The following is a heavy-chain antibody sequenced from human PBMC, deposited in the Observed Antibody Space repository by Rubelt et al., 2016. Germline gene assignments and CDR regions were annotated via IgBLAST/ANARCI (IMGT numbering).Heavy chain of an antibody. D-gene: IGHD6-19*01. CDR3: ARVGSIYSGAVTKYGMDV. CDR1: GFTFSSYA. V-gene: IGHV3-30*04. J-gene: IGHJ6*02. Sequence: QLVESGGGVVQPGGSLRLSCAASGFTFSSYAIHWVRQAPGKGLEWVTVISHDGSIKYYADSVKGRFPISRDNSKNPLYLQMTSLRPEDTAVYYCARVGSIYSGAVTKYGMDVWGQGTTVTVS. CDR2: ISHDGSIK.